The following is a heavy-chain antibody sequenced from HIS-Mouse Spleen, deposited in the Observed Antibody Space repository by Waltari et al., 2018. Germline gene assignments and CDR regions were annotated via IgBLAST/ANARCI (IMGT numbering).Heavy chain of an antibody. Sequence: QLQLQESGPGLVKPSETLSLTCTVSGGSISRSSYYWGWNRQHPGKGLEWIGSIYYSGSTYYNPSLKSRVTISVDTSKNQFSLKLSSVTAADTAVYYCAREIPYSSSWYDWYFDLWGQGTLVTVSS. CDR1: GGSISRSSYY. J-gene: IGHJ2*01. D-gene: IGHD6-13*01. CDR3: AREIPYSSSWYDWYFDL. V-gene: IGHV4-39*07. CDR2: IYYSGST.